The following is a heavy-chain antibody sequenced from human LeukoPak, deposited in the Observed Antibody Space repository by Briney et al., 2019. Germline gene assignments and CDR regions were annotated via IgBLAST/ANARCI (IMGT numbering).Heavy chain of an antibody. D-gene: IGHD2-15*01. Sequence: SETLSLTCNVSGGSISGYYWSWIRQPAGRGLEWIGRIYSSGTTNYNPSLKSRLTMSVDTSKNQFSLELSSVTAADTAVYFCARGGGRQLATSHSYFDYWGQGILVPVSS. CDR2: IYSSGTT. V-gene: IGHV4-4*07. J-gene: IGHJ4*02. CDR1: GGSISGYY. CDR3: ARGGGRQLATSHSYFDY.